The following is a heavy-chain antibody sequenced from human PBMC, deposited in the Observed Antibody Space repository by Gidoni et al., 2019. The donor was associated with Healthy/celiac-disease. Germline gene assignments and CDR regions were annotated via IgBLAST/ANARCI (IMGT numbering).Heavy chain of an antibody. CDR2: ISAYNGNT. V-gene: IGHV1-18*01. CDR1: GSTFTSYG. CDR3: ASLGSSSGPYYGMDV. J-gene: IGHJ6*02. Sequence: QVQLVPSGAEVKQPGASVKLSCTASGSTFTSYGISWVRQAPGQGLEWMGWISAYNGNTNYAQKLQGRVTMTTDTSTSTAYMELRSLRSDDTAVYYCASLGSSSGPYYGMDVWGQGTTVTVSS. D-gene: IGHD6-6*01.